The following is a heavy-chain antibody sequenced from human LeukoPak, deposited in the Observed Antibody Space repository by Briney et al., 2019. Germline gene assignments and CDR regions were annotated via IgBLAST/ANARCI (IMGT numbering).Heavy chain of an antibody. CDR2: IRYDGSNK. D-gene: IGHD6-13*01. V-gene: IGHV3-30*02. J-gene: IGHJ4*02. CDR3: AKDPSIAAAGTQDY. Sequence: GGSLRLSCAASGFTFSSYGMHWVRQAPDKGLEWVAFIRYDGSNKYYANSVKGRFTISRDNSKNTLYLQMNSLRAEDTAVYYCAKDPSIAAAGTQDYWGQGTLVTVSS. CDR1: GFTFSSYG.